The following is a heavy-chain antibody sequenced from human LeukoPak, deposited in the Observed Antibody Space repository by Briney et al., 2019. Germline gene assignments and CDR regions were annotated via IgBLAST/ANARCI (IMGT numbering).Heavy chain of an antibody. Sequence: PGGSLRLSCAASGFSVSSNYMNWVRHAPGKGLEGVSVMYSGGTTYYADSVKGRFTLSRDKSENTLYLQMNSLRAQDTAVYYCARGGNYYDRSGYYSGQALDIWGQGTMVTVSS. V-gene: IGHV3-53*01. CDR3: ARGGNYYDRSGYYSGQALDI. D-gene: IGHD3-22*01. J-gene: IGHJ3*02. CDR1: GFSVSSNY. CDR2: MYSGGTT.